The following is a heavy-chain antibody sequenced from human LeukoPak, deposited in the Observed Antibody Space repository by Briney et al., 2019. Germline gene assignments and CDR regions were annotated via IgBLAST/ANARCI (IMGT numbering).Heavy chain of an antibody. D-gene: IGHD3-22*01. J-gene: IGHJ3*02. CDR1: GFTFSNSA. CDR2: IVVGSGTT. Sequence: ASVKVSCKASGFTFSNSAVHWVRQARGQRLEWIGWIVVGSGTTNHAQKFQERVTITRDMSTSTAYTELSSLRSEDTAVYYCAAPSSGYSTYDAVDIWGQGTMVTVSS. CDR3: AAPSSGYSTYDAVDI. V-gene: IGHV1-58*01.